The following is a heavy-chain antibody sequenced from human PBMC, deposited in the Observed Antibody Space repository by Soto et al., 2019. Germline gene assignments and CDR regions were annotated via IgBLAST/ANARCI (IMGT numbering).Heavy chain of an antibody. Sequence: QVHLVQSGAEVKTPGASLKVSCKGSGCAFTTYGITWVRQAPGQGLEWMGWISAHNGNTNYAQKLQGRATVTRDTSTSTAYMELRSLRSDDTAVYYCARGRYGDYWGQGALVTVSS. CDR2: ISAHNGNT. CDR3: ARGRYGDY. D-gene: IGHD1-1*01. V-gene: IGHV1-18*01. J-gene: IGHJ4*02. CDR1: GCAFTTYG.